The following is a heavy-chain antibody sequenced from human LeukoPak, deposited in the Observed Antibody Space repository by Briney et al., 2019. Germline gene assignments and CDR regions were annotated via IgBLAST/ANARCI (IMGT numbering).Heavy chain of an antibody. J-gene: IGHJ6*03. CDR1: GFTFSDYY. CDR2: ISSSGSTI. CDR3: AKLSARLYYYYYYMDV. D-gene: IGHD4-23*01. V-gene: IGHV3-11*04. Sequence: GGSLRLSCAAPGFTFSDYYMSWIRQAPGKGLEWVSYISSSGSTINYADSVKGRFTISRDNTKNSLYLQMNSLRAEDTAVYYCAKLSARLYYYYYYMDVWGKGTTVTVSS.